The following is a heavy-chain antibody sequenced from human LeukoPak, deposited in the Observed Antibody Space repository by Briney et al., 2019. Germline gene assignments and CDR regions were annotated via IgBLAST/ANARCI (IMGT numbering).Heavy chain of an antibody. Sequence: GGSLRLSCAASGFTFSSYAMSWVRQAPGKGLEWVSAISGSGGSTYYADSVKGRFTIPRDNSKNTLYLQMNSLRAEDTAVYYCAKVPHPHTYCGGDCYFDYWGQGTLVTVSS. J-gene: IGHJ4*02. CDR1: GFTFSSYA. V-gene: IGHV3-23*01. D-gene: IGHD2-21*02. CDR3: AKVPHPHTYCGGDCYFDY. CDR2: ISGSGGST.